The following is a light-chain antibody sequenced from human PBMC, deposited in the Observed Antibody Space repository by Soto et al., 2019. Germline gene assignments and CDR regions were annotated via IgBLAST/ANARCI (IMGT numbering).Light chain of an antibody. CDR3: GTWDSSLSAYV. CDR2: DNN. Sequence: SVLTQPPPVSAAPGQKGTISFSGSSPNIGNNYVSWYQQLPGTAPKLLIYDNNKRPSGIPDRFSGSKSGTSATLGITGLQTGDEADYYCGTWDSSLSAYVFGTGTKVTV. CDR1: SPNIGNNY. V-gene: IGLV1-51*01. J-gene: IGLJ1*01.